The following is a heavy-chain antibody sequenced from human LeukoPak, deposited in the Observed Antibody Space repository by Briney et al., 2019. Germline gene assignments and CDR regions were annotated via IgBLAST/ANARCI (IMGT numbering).Heavy chain of an antibody. CDR1: GGSISSYY. V-gene: IGHV4-59*01. CDR3: ARGSAVAGTSYYYGMDV. D-gene: IGHD6-19*01. CDR2: IYYSGST. Sequence: PSETLSLTCTVSGGSISSYYWSWIRQPPGKGLEWIGYIYYSGSTNYNPSLKSRVTISVDTSKNQFSLKLSSVTAADTAVYYCARGSAVAGTSYYYGMDVWGQGTTVTVSS. J-gene: IGHJ6*02.